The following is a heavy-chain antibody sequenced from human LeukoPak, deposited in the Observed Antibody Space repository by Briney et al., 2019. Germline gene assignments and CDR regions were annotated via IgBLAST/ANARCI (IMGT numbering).Heavy chain of an antibody. CDR2: ISAYDGNT. J-gene: IGHJ6*03. CDR3: ARDCSSTSCYGFMDV. V-gene: IGHV1-18*01. Sequence: ASVKVSCKASGYSFRSYGISWVRQAPGQGLEWMGWISAYDGNTNYPQKLQGRVTMTTDTSTTTAYMELRSLTSDDTAVYYCARDCSSTSCYGFMDVWAKGPRSPSP. D-gene: IGHD2-2*01. CDR1: GYSFRSYG.